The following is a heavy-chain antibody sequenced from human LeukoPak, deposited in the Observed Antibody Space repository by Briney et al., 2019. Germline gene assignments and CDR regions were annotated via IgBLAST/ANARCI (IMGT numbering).Heavy chain of an antibody. CDR2: IAYSGDST. V-gene: IGHV3-23*01. CDR1: GFTLSGHA. D-gene: IGHD2-2*01. J-gene: IGHJ4*02. Sequence: GGSLRLSCAASGFTLSGHAMTWVRQAPGKGLEWVSGIAYSGDSTYYAGSVKGRFTISRDNSRNTLYLQMNSLRAEDTAVYYCAKDKLPTAMFSYVYWGQGTLVTVSS. CDR3: AKDKLPTAMFSYVY.